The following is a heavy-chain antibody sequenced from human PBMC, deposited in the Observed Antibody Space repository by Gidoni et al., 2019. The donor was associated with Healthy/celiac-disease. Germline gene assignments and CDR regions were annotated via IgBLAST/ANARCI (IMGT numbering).Heavy chain of an antibody. V-gene: IGHV5-51*01. D-gene: IGHD6-6*01. CDR3: ARHSFGQLAPKETNWFDP. Sequence: EVQLVQSGAEVKQPGESLKLSCKGSGYSFTSYWTGWVRQMPGKGLEWMGIIYPGDSDTRYSPSFQGQVTISADKSISTAYLQWSSLKASDTAMYYCARHSFGQLAPKETNWFDPWGQGTLVTVSS. CDR2: IYPGDSDT. CDR1: GYSFTSYW. J-gene: IGHJ5*02.